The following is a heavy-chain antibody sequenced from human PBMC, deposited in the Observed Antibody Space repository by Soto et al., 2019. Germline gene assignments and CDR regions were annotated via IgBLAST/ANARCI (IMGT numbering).Heavy chain of an antibody. Sequence: QAHLEQSGTELKRPGASVKVSCKAAGYTFSDFDINSLRQASGQGPEWMGWMNAKSGDTFFAQRFQDKFNMTWDTSLSTAYMEVGSLTSDDTAIYYCARGNPFNYAGFDVWGQGTTVAVSS. D-gene: IGHD3-16*01. CDR2: MNAKSGDT. CDR3: ARGNPFNYAGFDV. V-gene: IGHV1-8*01. CDR1: GYTFSDFD. J-gene: IGHJ6*02.